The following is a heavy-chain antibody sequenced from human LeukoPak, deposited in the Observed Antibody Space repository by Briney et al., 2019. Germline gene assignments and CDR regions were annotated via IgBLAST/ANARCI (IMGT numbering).Heavy chain of an antibody. Sequence: PGGSLRLSCAASGFTFSDYYMSWIRQAPGKGLEWVSYISSSSSYTRYADSVKGRFTISRDNARNSLYLQMNSLRADDTAVFYCARVANWGFDYWGQGTLVTVSS. V-gene: IGHV3-11*05. CDR3: ARVANWGFDY. D-gene: IGHD7-27*01. CDR1: GFTFSDYY. J-gene: IGHJ4*02. CDR2: ISSSSSYT.